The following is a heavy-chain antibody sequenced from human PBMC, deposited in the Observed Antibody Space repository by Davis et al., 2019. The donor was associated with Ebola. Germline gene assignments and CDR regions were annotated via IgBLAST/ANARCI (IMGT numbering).Heavy chain of an antibody. Sequence: AASVKVSCKASGYTFTNYGITWVRQAPGQRLEWMGWINAGNGNTKYSQKFQGRVTITRDTSASTAYMELSSLRSEDTAVYYCARRYYDFWSGYLFDYWGQGTLVTVSS. V-gene: IGHV1-3*01. J-gene: IGHJ4*02. CDR1: GYTFTNYG. CDR2: INAGNGNT. CDR3: ARRYYDFWSGYLFDY. D-gene: IGHD3-3*01.